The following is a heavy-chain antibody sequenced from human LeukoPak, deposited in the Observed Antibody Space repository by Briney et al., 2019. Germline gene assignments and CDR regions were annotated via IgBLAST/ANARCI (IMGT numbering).Heavy chain of an antibody. D-gene: IGHD6-25*01. V-gene: IGHV3-23*01. CDR2: ISGSGGST. J-gene: IGHJ4*02. CDR1: GFTFSSYA. CDR3: AKTLGYRGIRAFDY. Sequence: GGSLRLSCAASGFTFSSYAMSWVRQAPGRGLEWVSAISGSGGSTYYADSVKGRFTISRDNSKNTLYLQMNSLRAEDTAVYYCAKTLGYRGIRAFDYWGQGTLVTVSS.